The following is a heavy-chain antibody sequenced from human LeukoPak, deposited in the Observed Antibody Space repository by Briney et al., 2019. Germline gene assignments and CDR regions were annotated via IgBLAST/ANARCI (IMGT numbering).Heavy chain of an antibody. J-gene: IGHJ4*02. V-gene: IGHV5-51*01. CDR2: IYPGDSDT. CDR1: GYSFTSYW. Sequence: GESLKISCKGSGYSFTSYWIAWVRQMPGKGLEWMGIIYPGDSDTRYSPSFQGQVTISADKSINTAYLQWSSLQASDTAMYYCASHSSSWEFDYWGQGTLVTVSS. CDR3: ASHSSSWEFDY. D-gene: IGHD6-13*01.